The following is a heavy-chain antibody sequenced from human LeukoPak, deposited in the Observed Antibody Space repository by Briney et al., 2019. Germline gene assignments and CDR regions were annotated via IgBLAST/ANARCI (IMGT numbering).Heavy chain of an antibody. J-gene: IGHJ4*02. D-gene: IGHD6-19*01. CDR3: ARDRAGWYYFDY. CDR2: ISSSGSTL. V-gene: IGHV3-48*03. Sequence: PGGSLRLPCAASGFTFSSYAMNWVRQAPGKGLEWVSYISSSGSTLYYADSVKGRFTISRDDAKNSLFLQMNSLRAEDTAIYYCARDRAGWYYFDYWGQGSLVTVSS. CDR1: GFTFSSYA.